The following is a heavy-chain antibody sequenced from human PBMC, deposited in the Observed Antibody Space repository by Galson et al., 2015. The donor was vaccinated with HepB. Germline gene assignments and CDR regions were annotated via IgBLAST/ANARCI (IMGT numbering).Heavy chain of an antibody. CDR3: ARDSSSSWFPDY. Sequence: SLRLSCAASGFTFGNYAMIWFRQAPGKGLEWVGFIRSKDYGGTTEYAASVKGRFTISRDDSKSIAYLQMNSLKTEDTAVYYCARDSSSSWFPDYWGQGTLVTVSS. CDR2: IRSKDYGGTT. V-gene: IGHV3-49*03. CDR1: GFTFGNYA. D-gene: IGHD6-13*01. J-gene: IGHJ4*02.